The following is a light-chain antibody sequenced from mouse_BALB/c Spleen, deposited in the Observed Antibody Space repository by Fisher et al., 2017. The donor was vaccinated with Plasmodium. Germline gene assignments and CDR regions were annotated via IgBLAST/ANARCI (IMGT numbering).Light chain of an antibody. J-gene: IGKJ1*01. CDR3: WQGTHLWT. CDR2: KVS. Sequence: DIVLTQTPLSLPVSLGDQASISCRSSQTLVHSYGDTYLHWYLQKPGQSPKLLIYKVSIRFSGVPDRFSGSGSGTDFTLKISRVEAEDLGVYYCWQGTHLWTFGGGTKLEIK. V-gene: IGKV1-110*01. CDR1: QTLVHSYGDTY.